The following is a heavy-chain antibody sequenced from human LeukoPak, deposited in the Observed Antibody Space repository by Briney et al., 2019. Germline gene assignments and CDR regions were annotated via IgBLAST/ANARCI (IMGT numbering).Heavy chain of an antibody. D-gene: IGHD6-19*01. CDR1: GGSISSGGYY. V-gene: IGHV4-31*03. CDR3: ASLSDFRRQWLVPSYFDY. CDR2: IYYSGST. J-gene: IGHJ4*02. Sequence: PSETLSVTCTVSGGSISSGGYYWSWIRQHPGKGLEWIGYIYYSGSTYYNPSLKSRVTISVDTSKNQFSLKLGSVTAADTAVYYCASLSDFRRQWLVPSYFDYWGQGTLVTVSS.